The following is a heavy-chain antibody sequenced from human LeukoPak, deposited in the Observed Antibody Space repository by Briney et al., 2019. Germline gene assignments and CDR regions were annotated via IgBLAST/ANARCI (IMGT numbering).Heavy chain of an antibody. CDR2: IYTSGST. Sequence: SKTLSLTCTVSGGSISSGSYYWSWIRQPAGKGLEWIGRIYTSGSTNYNPSLKSRVTISVDTSKNQFSLKLSSVTAADTAVYYCATGRGAYYDYVWGSPPAYWGQGTLVTVSS. D-gene: IGHD3-16*01. V-gene: IGHV4-61*02. CDR3: ATGRGAYYDYVWGSPPAY. J-gene: IGHJ4*02. CDR1: GGSISSGSYY.